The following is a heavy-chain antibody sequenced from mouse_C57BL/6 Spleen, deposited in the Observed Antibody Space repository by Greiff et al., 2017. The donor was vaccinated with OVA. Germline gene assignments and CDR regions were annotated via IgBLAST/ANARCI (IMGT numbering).Heavy chain of an antibody. CDR3: ASTAQALWFAY. V-gene: IGHV3-6*01. Sequence: ESGPGLVKPSQSLSLTCSVTGYSITSGYYWNWIRQFPGNKLEWMGYISYDGSNNYNPSLKNRISITRDTSKNQFFLKLNSVTTEDTATYYCASTAQALWFAYWGQGTLVTVSA. CDR1: GYSITSGYY. D-gene: IGHD3-2*02. J-gene: IGHJ3*01. CDR2: ISYDGSN.